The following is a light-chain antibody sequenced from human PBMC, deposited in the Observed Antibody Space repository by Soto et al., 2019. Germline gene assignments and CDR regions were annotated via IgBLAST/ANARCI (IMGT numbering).Light chain of an antibody. V-gene: IGLV2-14*01. CDR2: EVG. Sequence: QSVLTQPASVSGSPGQSITLSCTGTSSDVGGYNYVSWYQQHPGKAPKLLIYEVGNRPSGVSNRFSGSKSGNTASLTVSGLQAEDEADYYCSSYAGSSNVFGTGTKVTVL. CDR1: SSDVGGYNY. CDR3: SSYAGSSNV. J-gene: IGLJ1*01.